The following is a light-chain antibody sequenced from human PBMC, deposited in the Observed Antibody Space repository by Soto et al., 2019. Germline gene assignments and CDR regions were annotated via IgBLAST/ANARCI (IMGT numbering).Light chain of an antibody. V-gene: IGKV1-8*01. Sequence: AIRMTQSPSSLSASTGDRVTITCRASQGISSYLAWYQQKPGKAPKLLIYAASTLQSGVPSRFSGSGSGTDSTLTISCLQSEDFATYYCQQYYSYPLTFGPGTKVDIK. J-gene: IGKJ3*01. CDR1: QGISSY. CDR2: AAS. CDR3: QQYYSYPLT.